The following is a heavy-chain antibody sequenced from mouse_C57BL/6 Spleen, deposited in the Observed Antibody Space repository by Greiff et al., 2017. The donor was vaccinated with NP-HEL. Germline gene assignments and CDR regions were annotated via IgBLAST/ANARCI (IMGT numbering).Heavy chain of an antibody. Sequence: EVKLVESGGGLVKPGGSLKLSCAASGFTFSSYTMSWVRQTPEKRLEWVATISGGGGNTYYPDSVKGRFTISRDNAKNTLYLQMSSLRSEDTALYYCARHDYYGSSPEAMDYWGQGTSVTVSS. CDR3: ARHDYYGSSPEAMDY. CDR1: GFTFSSYT. D-gene: IGHD1-1*01. V-gene: IGHV5-9*01. CDR2: ISGGGGNT. J-gene: IGHJ4*01.